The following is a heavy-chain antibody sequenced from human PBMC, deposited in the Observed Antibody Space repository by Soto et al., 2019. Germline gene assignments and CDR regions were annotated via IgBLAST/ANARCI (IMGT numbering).Heavy chain of an antibody. Sequence: EVQLVESGGGLVQPGGSLRLSCAASGFTFSSYAMHWVRQAPGKGLEYVSAISSNGGSTYYANSVKGRFTISRDNSKNTLYLQMGSLRAEDMAVYYCARGDKCLRDAFDIWGQGTMVTVSS. CDR3: ARGDKCLRDAFDI. V-gene: IGHV3-64*01. CDR2: ISSNGGST. CDR1: GFTFSSYA. J-gene: IGHJ3*02.